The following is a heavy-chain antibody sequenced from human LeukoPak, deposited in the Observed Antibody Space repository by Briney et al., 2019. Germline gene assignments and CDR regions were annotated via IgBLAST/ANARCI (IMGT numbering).Heavy chain of an antibody. D-gene: IGHD3-10*01. V-gene: IGHV4-34*01. CDR3: ARKQAYGSGRFDY. CDR2: INHSGST. J-gene: IGHJ4*02. CDR1: VGPFSGYY. Sequence: SETLSLTCAVYVGPFSGYYWSWIRQPPGKGLEWIGEINHSGSTNYNPSLKSRVTISVDTSKNQFSLKLSSVTAADTAVYYCARKQAYGSGRFDYWGQGTLVTVSS.